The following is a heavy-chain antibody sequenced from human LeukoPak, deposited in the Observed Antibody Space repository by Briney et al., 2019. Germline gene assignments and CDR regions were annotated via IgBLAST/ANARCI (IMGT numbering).Heavy chain of an antibody. CDR2: IYYSGST. CDR1: GGSISSGGYY. Sequence: SETLSLTCTISGGSISSGGYYWSWIRQHPGKGLEWLGYIYYSGSTYYNPSLKSRVTISVDTAKNQFSLKLSSVTAADTAVYYCARVAAAASRIYYYYGMDVWGQGTTVTVSS. J-gene: IGHJ6*02. D-gene: IGHD6-13*01. CDR3: ARVAAAASRIYYYYGMDV. V-gene: IGHV4-31*03.